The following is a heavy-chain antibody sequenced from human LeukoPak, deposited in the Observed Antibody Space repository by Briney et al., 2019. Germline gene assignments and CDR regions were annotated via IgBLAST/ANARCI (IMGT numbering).Heavy chain of an antibody. D-gene: IGHD1/OR15-1a*01. V-gene: IGHV3-48*04. CDR1: GFTFSSYG. Sequence: GGSLRLSCAASGFTFSSYGMHWVRQTPGKGLEWVSYISGSGSALYYADSVKGRFTISRDNAKNSLYLQMNSLRAEDTAVYYCARVGPNWNNFDYWGQGTLVTVSS. J-gene: IGHJ4*02. CDR3: ARVGPNWNNFDY. CDR2: ISGSGSAL.